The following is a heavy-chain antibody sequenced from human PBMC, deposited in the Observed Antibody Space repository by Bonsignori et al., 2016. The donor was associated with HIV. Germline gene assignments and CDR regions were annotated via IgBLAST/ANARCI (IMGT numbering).Heavy chain of an antibody. Sequence: WIRQPPGKGLEWIGSIYHSGSTYYNPSLKSRVTISVDTSKNQFSLKLSSVTAADTAVYYCATGGGWDIVEYFDYWGQGTLVTVSS. V-gene: IGHV4-38-2*01. CDR2: IYHSGST. CDR3: ATGGGWDIVEYFDY. J-gene: IGHJ4*02. D-gene: IGHD5-12*01.